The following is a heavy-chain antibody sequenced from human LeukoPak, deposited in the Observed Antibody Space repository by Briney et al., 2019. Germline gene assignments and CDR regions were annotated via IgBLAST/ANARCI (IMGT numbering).Heavy chain of an antibody. J-gene: IGHJ6*02. CDR1: GFTFSSYA. Sequence: GGSLRLSCAASGFTFSSYAMHWVRQAPGKGLEWVAVISYDGSNKYYADSVEGRFTISRDNSKNTLYLQMNSLRAEDTAVYYCARVGPYYDFWSGYPPGMDVWGQGTTVTVSS. D-gene: IGHD3-3*01. CDR3: ARVGPYYDFWSGYPPGMDV. V-gene: IGHV3-30-3*01. CDR2: ISYDGSNK.